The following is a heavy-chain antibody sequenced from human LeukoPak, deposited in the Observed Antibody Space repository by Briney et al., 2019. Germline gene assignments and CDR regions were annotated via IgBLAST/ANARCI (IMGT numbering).Heavy chain of an antibody. D-gene: IGHD3-22*01. Sequence: SGGSLRLSCAASGFTFSSYWMNWARQAPGKGLEWVASINHNGNVNYYVDSVKGRFTISRDSAKNSLYLQMSNLRAEDSALYYCARGGRGSAAVVAPRSFDIWGQGTMVTVSS. V-gene: IGHV3-7*03. CDR1: GFTFSSYW. CDR3: ARGGRGSAAVVAPRSFDI. J-gene: IGHJ3*02. CDR2: INHNGNVN.